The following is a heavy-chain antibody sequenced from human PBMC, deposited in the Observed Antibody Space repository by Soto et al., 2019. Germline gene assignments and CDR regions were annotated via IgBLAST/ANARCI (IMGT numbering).Heavy chain of an antibody. Sequence: EVQVLESGGGLVQPGGSLRLSCVASGFTYHDYAMTWVRQAPEKGLEWVSAIVGGADITYYAESVKGPFTISRDNFRKMVYLQMNRLRVEDTAVYYCARVGGHCRDKRCNPQGVTYFDYWGQGGLVTVSS. J-gene: IGHJ4*02. CDR3: ARVGGHCRDKRCNPQGVTYFDY. D-gene: IGHD2-15*01. CDR1: GFTYHDYA. CDR2: IVGGADIT. V-gene: IGHV3-23*01.